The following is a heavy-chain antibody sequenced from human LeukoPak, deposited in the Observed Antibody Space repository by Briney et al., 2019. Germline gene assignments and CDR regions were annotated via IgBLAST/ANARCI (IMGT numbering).Heavy chain of an antibody. V-gene: IGHV3-30-3*01. Sequence: GGSLGLSCAASGFTFSSYAMHWVRQAPGKGLEWVAVISYDGSNKYYADSVKGRFTISRDNSKNTLYLQMNSLRAEDTAVYYCARSGIAVAGNWFDPWGQGTLVTVSS. CDR1: GFTFSSYA. CDR2: ISYDGSNK. D-gene: IGHD6-19*01. J-gene: IGHJ5*02. CDR3: ARSGIAVAGNWFDP.